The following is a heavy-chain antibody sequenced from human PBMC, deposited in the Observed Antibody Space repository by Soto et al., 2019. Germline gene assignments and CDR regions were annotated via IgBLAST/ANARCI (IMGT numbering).Heavy chain of an antibody. CDR3: ARGGMVIIPTATAFDY. CDR2: IYASGST. D-gene: IGHD1-1*01. J-gene: IGHJ4*02. CDR1: GSSISPYY. Sequence: SETLSLPCSVSGSSISPYYWSWIRQPAGKGLEWIGRIYASGSTNYNPSLKSRVTMSVATSKNQFSLKLTSVTAADTATYYCARGGMVIIPTATAFDYWGQGTLVTVSS. V-gene: IGHV4-4*07.